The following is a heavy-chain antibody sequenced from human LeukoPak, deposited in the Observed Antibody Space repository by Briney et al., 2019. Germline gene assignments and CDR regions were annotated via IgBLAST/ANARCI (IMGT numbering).Heavy chain of an antibody. V-gene: IGHV3-9*01. CDR3: AKTATVTPRASYYYYYMDV. D-gene: IGHD4-11*01. CDR1: GFTFDDYA. CDR2: ISWNSGSI. J-gene: IGHJ6*03. Sequence: PGGSLRLSCAASGFTFDDYAMHWVRQAPGKGLEWVSGISWNSGSIGYADSVKGRFTISRDNAKNSLYLQMSSLRAEDTALYYCAKTATVTPRASYYYYYMDVWGKGTTVTVSS.